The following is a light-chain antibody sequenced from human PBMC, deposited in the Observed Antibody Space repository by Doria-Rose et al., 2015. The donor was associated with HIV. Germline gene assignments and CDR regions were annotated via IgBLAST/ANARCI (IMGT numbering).Light chain of an antibody. CDR3: QQAKSFPLT. J-gene: IGKJ4*01. CDR2: DAS. CDR1: QDISSW. V-gene: IGKV1-12*01. Sequence: DIQLTQSPSSVSASVGDRVTITCRASQDISSWLAWYQQKPGKAPNLLIYDASSLQSGVPSRFSGSGSGTEFTLTINSLQPEDFATYHGQQAKSFPLTFGGGTKLEIK.